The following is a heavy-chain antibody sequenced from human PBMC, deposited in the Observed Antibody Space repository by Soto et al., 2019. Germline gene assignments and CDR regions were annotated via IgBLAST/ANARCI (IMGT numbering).Heavy chain of an antibody. CDR3: ARDRGSSWYDWFDP. J-gene: IGHJ5*02. D-gene: IGHD6-13*01. Sequence: EVQLVESGGGLVKPGGSLRLSCAASGFTFSSYSMNWVRQAPGKGLEWVSSISSSSSYMYYADSVKGRFTISRDNAKNSLYLQMNSLRAEDTAVYYCARDRGSSWYDWFDPWGQGTLVTVSS. V-gene: IGHV3-21*01. CDR2: ISSSSSYM. CDR1: GFTFSSYS.